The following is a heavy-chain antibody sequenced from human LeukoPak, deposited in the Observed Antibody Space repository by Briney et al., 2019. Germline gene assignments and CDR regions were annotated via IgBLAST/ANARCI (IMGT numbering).Heavy chain of an antibody. Sequence: PSETLPLTCTVSGGSISSGSYYWSWIRQPAGKGLEWIGRIYTSGSTNYNPSLKSRVTISVDTSRNQFSLKLSSVTAADTAVYYCASSIAARDDAFDIWGQGTMVTVSS. CDR2: IYTSGST. J-gene: IGHJ3*02. D-gene: IGHD6-6*01. CDR1: GGSISSGSYY. V-gene: IGHV4-61*02. CDR3: ASSIAARDDAFDI.